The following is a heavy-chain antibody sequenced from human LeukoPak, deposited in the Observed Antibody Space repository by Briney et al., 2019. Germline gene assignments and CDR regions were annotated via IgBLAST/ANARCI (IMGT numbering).Heavy chain of an antibody. J-gene: IGHJ5*02. CDR3: AKLRTWLGSSDNWFAP. D-gene: IGHD6-19*01. CDR2: ISGSGGST. Sequence: GGSLRLSCAASGFTFSSYAMSWVRQAPGEGLEWVSAISGSGGSTYYADSVKGRFTISRDNSKNTLYLQMNSLRAEDTAVYYCAKLRTWLGSSDNWFAPWGQGTLVTVSS. V-gene: IGHV3-23*01. CDR1: GFTFSSYA.